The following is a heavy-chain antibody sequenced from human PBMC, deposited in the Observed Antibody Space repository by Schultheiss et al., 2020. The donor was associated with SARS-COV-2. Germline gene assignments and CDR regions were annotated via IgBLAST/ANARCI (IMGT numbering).Heavy chain of an antibody. CDR1: GFTFSSYG. Sequence: GGSLRLSCAASGFTFSSYGMHWVRQAPGKGLEWVAVISYDGSNKYYADSVKGRFTISRDNSKNTLYLQMNSLRAEDTAVYYCAKMRAATVILYYFDYWGQGTLVTVSS. J-gene: IGHJ4*02. CDR3: AKMRAATVILYYFDY. CDR2: ISYDGSNK. D-gene: IGHD4-17*01. V-gene: IGHV3-30*18.